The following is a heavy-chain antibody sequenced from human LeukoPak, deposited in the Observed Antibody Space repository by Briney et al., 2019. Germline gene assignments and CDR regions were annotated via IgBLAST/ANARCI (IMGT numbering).Heavy chain of an antibody. Sequence: GGSLRLSCAASGFTFSSHAMSWLRQAPGKGLEWVSAISDSGGSTYYADSVKGRFTISRDNSKNTLYLQMNSLRAEDTAVYYCAKGGYSGYDSGGYFDYWGQGTLVTVSS. CDR1: GFTFSSHA. V-gene: IGHV3-23*01. J-gene: IGHJ4*02. CDR3: AKGGYSGYDSGGYFDY. D-gene: IGHD5-12*01. CDR2: ISDSGGST.